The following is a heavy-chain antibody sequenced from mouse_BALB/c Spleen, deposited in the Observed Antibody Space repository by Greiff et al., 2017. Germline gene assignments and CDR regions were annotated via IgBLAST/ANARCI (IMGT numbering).Heavy chain of an antibody. CDR1: GFTFSSFG. CDR3: ARRETGYYFDY. V-gene: IGHV5-17*02. J-gene: IGHJ2*01. D-gene: IGHD4-1*01. CDR2: ISSGSSTI. Sequence: DVKLVESGGGLVQPGGSRKLSCAASGFTFSSFGMHWVRQAPEKGLEWVAYISSGSSTIYYADTVKGRFTISRDNPKNTLFLQMTSLRSEDTAMYYCARRETGYYFDYWGQGTTLTVSS.